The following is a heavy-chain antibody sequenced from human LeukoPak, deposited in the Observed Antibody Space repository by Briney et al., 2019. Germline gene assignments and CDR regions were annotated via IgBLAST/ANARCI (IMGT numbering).Heavy chain of an antibody. CDR1: GFTFSSYG. Sequence: GGSLRLSCAASGFTFSSYGMHWVRQAPGKGLEWVAVISYDGSNKYYADSVKGRFTISRDNSKYTVSLQMSSLRAEDTAVYYCAKDDGWIQFNSWGQGALVTVSS. J-gene: IGHJ4*02. CDR2: ISYDGSNK. V-gene: IGHV3-30*18. CDR3: AKDDGWIQFNS. D-gene: IGHD5-24*01.